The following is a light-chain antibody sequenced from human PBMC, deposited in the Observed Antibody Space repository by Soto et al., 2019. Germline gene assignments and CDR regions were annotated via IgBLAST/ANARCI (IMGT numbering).Light chain of an antibody. CDR3: GSYTSGSTLNV. Sequence: QSALTQPASVSGSPGQSITISCTGTSSDVGGYNYVSWYQHHPGKAPKLMIYDVSDRPSGVSNRFSGSKSGNTASLTISGLQAEDEADYYCGSYTSGSTLNVFGTGTKLTVL. CDR1: SSDVGGYNY. CDR2: DVS. J-gene: IGLJ1*01. V-gene: IGLV2-14*03.